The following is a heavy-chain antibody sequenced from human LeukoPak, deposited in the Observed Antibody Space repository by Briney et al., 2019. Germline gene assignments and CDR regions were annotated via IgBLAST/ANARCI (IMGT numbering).Heavy chain of an antibody. V-gene: IGHV4-4*09. CDR3: ARHNPPPTGFCSGTSCFMSGSQYFYMDV. Sequence: PSETLSLTCTVSGGSISGYFWSWIRQPPGKGPEGIGYIYSTGTTNYSPSLSSRVTISVDTSKNQLSLNLRFVTATDTAVYHCARHNPPPTGFCSGTSCFMSGSQYFYMDVWGKGTAVTVS. J-gene: IGHJ6*03. CDR1: GGSISGYF. CDR2: IYSTGTT. D-gene: IGHD2-2*01.